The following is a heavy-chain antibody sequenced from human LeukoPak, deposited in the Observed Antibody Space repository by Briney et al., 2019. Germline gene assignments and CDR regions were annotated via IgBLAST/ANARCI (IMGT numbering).Heavy chain of an antibody. D-gene: IGHD3-22*01. CDR3: ARGVTITMIVVVIPRGAFDI. J-gene: IGHJ3*02. Sequence: SETLSLTCAVYGGSFSGYYWSWIRQPPGKGLEWIGEINHSGSTNYNPSLKSRVTISVDTSKNQFSLKLSSVTAADTAVYYCARGVTITMIVVVIPRGAFDIWGQGTMVTVSS. CDR2: INHSGST. V-gene: IGHV4-34*01. CDR1: GGSFSGYY.